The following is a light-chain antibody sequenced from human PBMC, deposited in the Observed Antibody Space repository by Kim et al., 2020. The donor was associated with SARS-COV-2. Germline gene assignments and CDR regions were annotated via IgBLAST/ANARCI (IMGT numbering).Light chain of an antibody. Sequence: EIVMTQSPVTLSVSPGERATLSCRASQSVADNLAWYQHTPGQAPRVLIYDASTRATDIPARFSGSGSGTEFALTISSLQSEDFAIYYWQQYKSGPTFGQGTKLEIK. CDR1: QSVADN. CDR2: DAS. CDR3: QQYKSGPT. V-gene: IGKV3-15*01. J-gene: IGKJ2*01.